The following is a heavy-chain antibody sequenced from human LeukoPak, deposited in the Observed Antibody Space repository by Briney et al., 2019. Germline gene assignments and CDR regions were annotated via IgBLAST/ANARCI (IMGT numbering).Heavy chain of an antibody. CDR3: ARGIGIGTVLMVHGNMDV. J-gene: IGHJ6*03. CDR1: GYTFTSYA. Sequence: ASVKVSCKASGYTFTSYAMSWVRQAPGQGLEWMGWINTNTGNPTYAQGFTGRFVFSLDTSVSTTYLQISSLKPEDTAVYYCARGIGIGTVLMVHGNMDVWGKGTTVTVSS. CDR2: INTNTGNP. V-gene: IGHV7-4-1*02. D-gene: IGHD2-8*01.